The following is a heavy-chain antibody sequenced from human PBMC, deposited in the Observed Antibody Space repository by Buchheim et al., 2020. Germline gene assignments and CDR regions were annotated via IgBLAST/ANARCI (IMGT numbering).Heavy chain of an antibody. D-gene: IGHD6-13*01. V-gene: IGHV4-59*01. Sequence: QVQLQESGPGLVKPSETLSLTCTVSGGSISSYYWSWIRQSPGKGLEWIGYIYYSGSTNYNPSLKSRVTISVDTSKNQVSLKLSSVTAADTAVYYCARANIAAAGTQWGWFDPWGQGTL. CDR1: GGSISSYY. CDR2: IYYSGST. J-gene: IGHJ5*02. CDR3: ARANIAAAGTQWGWFDP.